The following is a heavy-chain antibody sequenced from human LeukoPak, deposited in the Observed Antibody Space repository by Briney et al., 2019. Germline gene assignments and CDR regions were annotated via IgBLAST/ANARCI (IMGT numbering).Heavy chain of an antibody. Sequence: PGGSLRPSCAASGFTFSSYWMSWVRQAPGKGLEWVANIKQDGSEKYYVDSVKGRFTISRDNAKNSLYLQMNSLRAGDTAVYYCATPGWNDVSYWGQGTLVTVSS. CDR1: GFTFSSYW. J-gene: IGHJ4*02. CDR2: IKQDGSEK. D-gene: IGHD1-1*01. CDR3: ATPGWNDVSY. V-gene: IGHV3-7*01.